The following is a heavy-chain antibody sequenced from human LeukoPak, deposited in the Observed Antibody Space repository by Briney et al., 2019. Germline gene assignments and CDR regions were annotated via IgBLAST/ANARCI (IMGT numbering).Heavy chain of an antibody. CDR2: IYPGDSDT. CDR3: ARRWTNYGGRYDY. V-gene: IGHV5-51*01. D-gene: IGHD4-17*01. Sequence: GESLKISCKGSGYSFTSYWIGWVRQMPGKGLEWMGIIYPGDSDTRYSPSFQGRVTISADKSISTAYLQWSSLKASDTAMYYCARRWTNYGGRYDYWGQGTLVTVSS. J-gene: IGHJ4*02. CDR1: GYSFTSYW.